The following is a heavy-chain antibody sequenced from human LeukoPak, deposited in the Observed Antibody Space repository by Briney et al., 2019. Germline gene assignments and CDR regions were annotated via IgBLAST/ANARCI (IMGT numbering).Heavy chain of an antibody. J-gene: IGHJ4*02. D-gene: IGHD3-9*01. V-gene: IGHV3-30*02. CDR1: GFTFSSYG. CDR2: IRYDGSNK. Sequence: GGSLRLPCAASGFTFSSYGMHWVRQAPGKGLEWVAFIRYDGSNKYYADSVKGRFTISRDNSKNTLYLQMNSLRAEDTAVYYCAKAPYYDILTGLDYWGQGTLVTVSS. CDR3: AKAPYYDILTGLDY.